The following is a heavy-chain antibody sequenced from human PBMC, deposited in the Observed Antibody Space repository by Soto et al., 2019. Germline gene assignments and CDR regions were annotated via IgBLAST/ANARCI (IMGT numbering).Heavy chain of an antibody. CDR1: GFTFSDYA. D-gene: IGHD6-19*01. CDR3: AKGIEYSSSGSYYFDY. CDR2: ISAGGGAT. J-gene: IGHJ4*02. Sequence: VVYRIISWVASGFTFSDYALSWVRQAPGKGLEWVSGISAGGGATYYPDSVKGRFSISRDNSKNTLYLQMNSLRAEDTAEYYCAKGIEYSSSGSYYFDYWGQGTLVTVSS. V-gene: IGHV3-23*01.